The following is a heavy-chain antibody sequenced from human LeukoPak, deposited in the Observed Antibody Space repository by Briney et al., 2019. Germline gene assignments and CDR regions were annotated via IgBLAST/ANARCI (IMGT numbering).Heavy chain of an antibody. CDR1: GRSMSGGGYY. J-gene: IGHJ4*02. D-gene: IGHD2-2*01. CDR2: IYYSGST. V-gene: IGHV4-31*03. Sequence: SEIMSLTCTVSGRSMSGGGYYWSWIRQHPGKGLEWIGYIYYSGSTYYNPSLKSRVTISVDTSKNQFSLKLSSVTAADTAVYYCARCSAILSFDYWGQGTLVTVSS. CDR3: ARCSAILSFDY.